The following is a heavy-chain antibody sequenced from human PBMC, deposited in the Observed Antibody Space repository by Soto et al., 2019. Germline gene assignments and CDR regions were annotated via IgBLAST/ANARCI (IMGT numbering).Heavy chain of an antibody. Sequence: GGALRLSCAASGFTFSDYYMSWIRQAPGKGLDWVSYISSSGSTIYYADSVKGRFTISRDNAKNSLYMELSTLTSEDTAVYYCARGTVTGSEYNYYYYGMDVWGQGTTVTVSS. V-gene: IGHV3-11*01. CDR2: ISSSGSTI. J-gene: IGHJ6*02. D-gene: IGHD1-1*01. CDR1: GFTFSDYY. CDR3: ARGTVTGSEYNYYYYGMDV.